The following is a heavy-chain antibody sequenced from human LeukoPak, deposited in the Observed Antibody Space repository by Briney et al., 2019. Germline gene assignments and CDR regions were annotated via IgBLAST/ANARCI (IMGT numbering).Heavy chain of an antibody. CDR3: ARDGGGFGELYYFDY. V-gene: IGHV1-2*02. Sequence: ASVKVSCKASGYTFTGYYMHWVRQAPGQGLEWMGWINPNSGGTNYAQKFQGRVTMTRDTSISTAYMELSRLGSDDTAVYYCARDGGGFGELYYFDYWGQGTLVTVSS. CDR2: INPNSGGT. J-gene: IGHJ4*02. D-gene: IGHD3-10*01. CDR1: GYTFTGYY.